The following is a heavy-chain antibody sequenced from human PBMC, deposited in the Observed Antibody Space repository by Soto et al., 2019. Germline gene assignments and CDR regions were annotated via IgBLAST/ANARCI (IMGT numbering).Heavy chain of an antibody. CDR2: IYYSGST. V-gene: IGHV4-39*01. CDR3: ARTGAAAAVFDP. Sequence: PSETLSLTCTVSGGSISSSSYYWGWIRQPPGKGLEWIGSIYYSGSTYYNPSLKSRVTISVDTSKNQFSLKLSSVTAADTAVYYCARTGAAAAVFDPWGQGTLVTVS. J-gene: IGHJ5*02. D-gene: IGHD6-13*01. CDR1: GGSISSSSYY.